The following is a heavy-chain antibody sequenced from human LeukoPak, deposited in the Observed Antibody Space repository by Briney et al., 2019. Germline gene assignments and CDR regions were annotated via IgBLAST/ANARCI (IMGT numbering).Heavy chain of an antibody. J-gene: IGHJ6*02. CDR3: ARDKGEPPYYYYGMDV. V-gene: IGHV4-59*01. D-gene: IGHD3-16*01. CDR1: GGSISSYY. Sequence: SETLSLTCTVSGGSISSYYYSWIRQPPGKGLEWIAYIYYTGSTNYNPSLKRRVTISVDTSKNQFSLKLSSVTAADTAVYYCARDKGEPPYYYYGMDVWGQGTTVTVSS. CDR2: IYYTGST.